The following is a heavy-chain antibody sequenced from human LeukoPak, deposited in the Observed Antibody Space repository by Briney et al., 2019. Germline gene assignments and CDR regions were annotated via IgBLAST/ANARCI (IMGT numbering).Heavy chain of an antibody. Sequence: GGSLRLSCAASGFSLSGYWMHWVRQAPGKGLVWVSRISPEGSGTTYADSVKGRFTISRDNAKNTLYLQMNSLRAEDTAVYYCARGQQQLASSDAFDIWGQGTMVTVSS. V-gene: IGHV3-74*01. CDR2: ISPEGSGT. J-gene: IGHJ3*02. CDR3: ARGQQQLASSDAFDI. D-gene: IGHD6-13*01. CDR1: GFSLSGYW.